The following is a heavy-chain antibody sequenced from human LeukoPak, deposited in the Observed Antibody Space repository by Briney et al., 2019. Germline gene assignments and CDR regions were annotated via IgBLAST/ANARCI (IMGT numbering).Heavy chain of an antibody. V-gene: IGHV3-11*04. D-gene: IGHD2/OR15-2a*01. CDR2: ISSSGTTI. Sequence: PGGSLRLSCAASGFTFSDYYTSWIRQAPRKGLEWVSYISSSGTTIYYADSVKGRFTISRDNAKNSLYLQMNSLRAEDTAVYYCARDKGTTPIIDYWGQGTLVTVSS. CDR3: ARDKGTTPIIDY. CDR1: GFTFSDYY. J-gene: IGHJ4*02.